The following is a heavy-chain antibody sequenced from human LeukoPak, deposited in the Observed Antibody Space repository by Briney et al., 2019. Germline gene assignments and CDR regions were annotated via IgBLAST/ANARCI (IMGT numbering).Heavy chain of an antibody. D-gene: IGHD2-2*01. J-gene: IGHJ6*03. CDR2: ISAYNGDT. CDR1: DYTFTSYG. CDR3: ARDQSIGVPAAQYYYFYMDV. V-gene: IGHV1-18*01. Sequence: GASVKVSCKASDYTFTSYGISWVRQAAGQGLEWMGWISAYNGDTNYAQKLQGRVTMTTDTSTSTAYMELRSLRSDDTAVYYCARDQSIGVPAAQYYYFYMDVWGKGTTVTISS.